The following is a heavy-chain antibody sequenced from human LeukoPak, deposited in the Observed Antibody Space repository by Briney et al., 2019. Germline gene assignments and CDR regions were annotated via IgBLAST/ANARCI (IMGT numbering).Heavy chain of an antibody. D-gene: IGHD6-19*01. CDR3: ARDEWLVRGGGFDY. CDR2: TYYRSKWYN. V-gene: IGHV6-1*01. J-gene: IGHJ4*02. CDR1: GDSVSGNSAA. Sequence: PSQTLSLTCAISGDSVSGNSAAWNWIRQSPSRGLEWLGRTYYRSKWYNDYAVSVKSRITINPDTSKNQFSLQLNSVTPEDTAEYYCARDEWLVRGGGFDYWGQGTLVTVSS.